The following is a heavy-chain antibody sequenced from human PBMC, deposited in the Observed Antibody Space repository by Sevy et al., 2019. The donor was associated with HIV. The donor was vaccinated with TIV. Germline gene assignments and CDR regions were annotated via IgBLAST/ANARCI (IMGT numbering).Heavy chain of an antibody. V-gene: IGHV3-23*01. CDR1: GFIFSGYV. J-gene: IGHJ1*01. D-gene: IGHD6-13*01. CDR3: AKDGSSSWTGGTFQH. Sequence: GGSVRLSCAASGFIFSGYVMSWVRQAPGKGLEWVSTISGSGGSTYYADSVKGRFAISRDNSKNTLELEMNSLRVEDTAVYYCAKDGSSSWTGGTFQHWGQGTLVTVSS. CDR2: ISGSGGST.